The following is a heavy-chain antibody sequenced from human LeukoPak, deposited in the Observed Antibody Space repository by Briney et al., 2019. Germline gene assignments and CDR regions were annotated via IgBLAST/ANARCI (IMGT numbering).Heavy chain of an antibody. CDR1: GGSISSHY. J-gene: IGHJ5*02. CDR2: IYTSGST. CDR3: ARGRGAPAGTTTWFDP. V-gene: IGHV4-4*09. D-gene: IGHD6-13*01. Sequence: PSETLSLTCTVSGGSISSHYWSWIRQPPGKGLEWIGYIYTSGSTNYNPSLKSRVTISVDTSKNQFSLKLSSVSAADTAVYYCARGRGAPAGTTTWFDPWGQGTLVTVSS.